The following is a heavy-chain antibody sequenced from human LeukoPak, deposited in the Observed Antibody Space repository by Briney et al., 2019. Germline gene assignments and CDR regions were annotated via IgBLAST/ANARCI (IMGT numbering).Heavy chain of an antibody. J-gene: IGHJ4*02. Sequence: ASVKVSCKASGYTFTSYGISWVRQAPGQGLEWMGWISAYNGNTNYAQKLQGRVTMTTDTSTSTAYMELRSLRSDDTAVYYCARASRRGGYGGGRFDYWGQGTLVTVSS. V-gene: IGHV1-18*01. CDR1: GYTFTSYG. D-gene: IGHD1-26*01. CDR3: ARASRRGGYGGGRFDY. CDR2: ISAYNGNT.